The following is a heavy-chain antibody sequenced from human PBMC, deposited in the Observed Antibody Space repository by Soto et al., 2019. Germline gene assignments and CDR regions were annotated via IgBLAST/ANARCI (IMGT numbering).Heavy chain of an antibody. J-gene: IGHJ4*02. D-gene: IGHD2-15*01. CDR2: ISGSGGST. Sequence: GGSLRLSCAASGFTFSSYAMSWVRQAPGKGLEWVSAISGSGGSTYYADSAKGRFTISRDNSKNTLYLQMNSLRAEDTAVYYCAKHRYCSGGSCYFLIGYWGQGTLVTVSS. CDR3: AKHRYCSGGSCYFLIGY. V-gene: IGHV3-23*01. CDR1: GFTFSSYA.